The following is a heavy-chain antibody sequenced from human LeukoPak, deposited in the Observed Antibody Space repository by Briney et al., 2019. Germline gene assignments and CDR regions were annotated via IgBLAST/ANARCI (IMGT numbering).Heavy chain of an antibody. J-gene: IGHJ6*04. V-gene: IGHV3-9*01. D-gene: IGHD3-10*01. CDR2: ISWNSGSI. CDR3: AKDISELGELSPDV. CDR1: GFTFDDYA. Sequence: GGSLRLSCAASGFTFDDYAMHWVRQAPGKGLEWVSGISWNSGSIGYADSVKGRFTISRDNAKNCLYLQMNSLRAEDTALYYCAKDISELGELSPDVWGKGTTVTVSS.